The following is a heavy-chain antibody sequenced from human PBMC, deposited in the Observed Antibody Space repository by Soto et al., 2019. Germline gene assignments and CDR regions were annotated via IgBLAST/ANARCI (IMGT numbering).Heavy chain of an antibody. CDR2: MNPNSGHT. D-gene: IGHD2-2*01. CDR3: ASDMSTT. V-gene: IGHV1-8*01. J-gene: IGHJ5*02. CDR1: GYTFTSHD. Sequence: QVQLVQSGAEVKKPGASVKVSCKASGYTFTSHDINWMRQATGQGLEWMGWMNPNSGHTNYAQKFQGRVTMTRDTSISTAYMELTNLRSEDTAISYCASDMSTTWGQGTLVTVSS.